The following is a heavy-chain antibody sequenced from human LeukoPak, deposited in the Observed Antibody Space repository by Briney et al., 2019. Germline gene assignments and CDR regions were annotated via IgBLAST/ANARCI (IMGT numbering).Heavy chain of an antibody. Sequence: PRGSLRLSCAASGFTFSSYAMSWVRQAPGKGLEWVSAISGSGGSTYYADSVKGRFTISRDNSKNTLYLQMNGLRAEDTAVYYCAKDGSGYDFNNWFDPWGQGTLVTVSS. CDR3: AKDGSGYDFNNWFDP. D-gene: IGHD5-12*01. J-gene: IGHJ5*02. CDR1: GFTFSSYA. V-gene: IGHV3-23*01. CDR2: ISGSGGST.